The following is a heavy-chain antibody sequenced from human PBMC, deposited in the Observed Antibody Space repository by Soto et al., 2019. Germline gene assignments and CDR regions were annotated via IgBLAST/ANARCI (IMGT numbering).Heavy chain of an antibody. Sequence: PSEPLSLTSAVYGEAFSGSFWSWIRQPPGEGLEWIGEIDRSGNTNYNPSLKSRVTISVDTSKNQFSLKLSSVTAADTAVYYCASPKIAFYNWFDPWGQGILVTVS. D-gene: IGHD3-3*02. J-gene: IGHJ5*02. V-gene: IGHV4-34*01. CDR2: IDRSGNT. CDR3: ASPKIAFYNWFDP. CDR1: GEAFSGSF.